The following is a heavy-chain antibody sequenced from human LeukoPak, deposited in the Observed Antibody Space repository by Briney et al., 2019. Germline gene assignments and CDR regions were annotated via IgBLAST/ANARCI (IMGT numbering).Heavy chain of an antibody. D-gene: IGHD3-10*01. Sequence: GGSLRLSCAASGFTFDDYAMHWVRQAPGKGLEWVSLISWDGGSTYYADPVKGRFTISRDNSKNSLYLQMNSLRAEDTALYYCAKDAYYGSGSYSAHYYYYYYMDVWGKGTTVTVSS. CDR3: AKDAYYGSGSYSAHYYYYYYMDV. CDR2: ISWDGGST. J-gene: IGHJ6*03. CDR1: GFTFDDYA. V-gene: IGHV3-43D*03.